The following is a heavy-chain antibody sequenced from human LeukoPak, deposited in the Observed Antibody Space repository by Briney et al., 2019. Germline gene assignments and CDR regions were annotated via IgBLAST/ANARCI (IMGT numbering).Heavy chain of an antibody. J-gene: IGHJ6*02. CDR3: ARDSVNYYGSGSPPYYYGMDV. Sequence: PGGALRLSCPASGFTFSSYSMNWVRPAPGKGPEWVSSISRSSSYIYYADSVKGRFTICRDNAKNSLYLQMNSLRAEDTAVYYCARDSVNYYGSGSPPYYYGMDVWGQGTTVTVSS. V-gene: IGHV3-21*01. D-gene: IGHD3-10*01. CDR1: GFTFSSYS. CDR2: ISRSSSYI.